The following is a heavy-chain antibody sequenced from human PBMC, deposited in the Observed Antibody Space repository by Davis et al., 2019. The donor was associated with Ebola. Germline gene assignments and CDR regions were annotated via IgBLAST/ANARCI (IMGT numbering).Heavy chain of an antibody. CDR3: VRQASPYGAIDY. V-gene: IGHV5-51*01. J-gene: IGHJ4*02. CDR1: GYNFAKYW. Sequence: GESLKTSCTGSGYNFAKYWIGWVRHMPGKGLDWTGIIYPGVSDTRYSPSLEGQVTISVDRSITTAHLQWSSLNASDTAINYCVRQASPYGAIDYWGQGTLVTVSS. D-gene: IGHD4/OR15-4a*01. CDR2: IYPGVSDT.